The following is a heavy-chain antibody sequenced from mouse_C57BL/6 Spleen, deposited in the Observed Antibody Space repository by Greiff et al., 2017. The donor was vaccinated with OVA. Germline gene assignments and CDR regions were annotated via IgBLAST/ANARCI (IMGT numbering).Heavy chain of an antibody. CDR3: AREAHYYGSSTGYFDV. J-gene: IGHJ1*03. D-gene: IGHD1-1*01. Sequence: EVKLEESGGGLVKPGGSLKLSCAASGFTFSSYAMSWVRQTPEKRLEWVATISDGGSYTYYPDNVKGRFTISRDNAKNNLYLQMSHLKSEDTAMYYCAREAHYYGSSTGYFDVWGTGTTVTVSS. CDR1: GFTFSSYA. V-gene: IGHV5-4*01. CDR2: ISDGGSYT.